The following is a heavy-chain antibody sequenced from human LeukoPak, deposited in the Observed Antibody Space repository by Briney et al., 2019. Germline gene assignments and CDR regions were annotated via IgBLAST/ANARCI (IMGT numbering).Heavy chain of an antibody. J-gene: IGHJ4*02. Sequence: PSETLSLTCAVYGGSFSGYYWSWIRQPPGKGLEWIGYIYYSGSTNYNPSLKSRVTISVDTSKNQFSLKLSSVTAADTAVYYCARQGSTQWLVYFDYWGQGTLVTVSS. V-gene: IGHV4-59*08. D-gene: IGHD6-19*01. CDR1: GGSFSGYY. CDR3: ARQGSTQWLVYFDY. CDR2: IYYSGST.